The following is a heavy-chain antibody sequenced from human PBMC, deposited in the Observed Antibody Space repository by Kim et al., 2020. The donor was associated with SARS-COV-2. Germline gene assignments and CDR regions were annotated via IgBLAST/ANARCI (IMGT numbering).Heavy chain of an antibody. CDR2: INSGSTRI. CDR3: ASSIAAAGVFDY. D-gene: IGHD6-13*01. V-gene: IGHV3-48*02. J-gene: IGHJ4*02. CDR1: GFSFSSYS. Sequence: GGSLRLSCAASGFSFSSYSMSWVRQAPGKGLKWVSYINSGSTRIFYADSVKGRFTISRDDAKNSLYLQMNSLRDEDAAVYYCASSIAAAGVFDYWGQGALVTVSS.